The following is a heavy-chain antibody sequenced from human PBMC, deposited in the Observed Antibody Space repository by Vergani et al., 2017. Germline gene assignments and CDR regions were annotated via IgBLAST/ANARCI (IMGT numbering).Heavy chain of an antibody. CDR2: IDPSDSYT. CDR1: GYSFTSYW. Sequence: EVQLVQSGAEVKKPGESLRISCKGSGYSFTSYWISWVRQMPGKGLEWMGRIDPSDSYTNYSPSFQGHVTIAADKSISTAYLQWSSLKASDTAMYYCARSGIAARLGFVWFDPGGQGTLVTVSS. CDR3: ARSGIAARLGFVWFDP. V-gene: IGHV5-10-1*03. D-gene: IGHD6-25*01. J-gene: IGHJ5*02.